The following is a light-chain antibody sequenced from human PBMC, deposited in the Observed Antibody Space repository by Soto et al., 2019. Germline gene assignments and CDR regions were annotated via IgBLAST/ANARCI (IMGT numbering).Light chain of an antibody. CDR2: KAS. Sequence: DIQMTQSPSTLSASVGDRVTITCRDSQSISSWLAWYQQKPGKAPKLLIYKASSLESGVPSRFSGSGSGTEFTLTISSLQPDDFATYYCQQYNSYSWTFGQGTKVDIK. J-gene: IGKJ1*01. V-gene: IGKV1-5*03. CDR3: QQYNSYSWT. CDR1: QSISSW.